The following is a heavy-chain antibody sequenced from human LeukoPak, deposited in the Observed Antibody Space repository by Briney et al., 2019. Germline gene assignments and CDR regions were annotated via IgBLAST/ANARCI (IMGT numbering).Heavy chain of an antibody. CDR3: AVDLMIQWFDY. CDR1: GFTFSSYS. Sequence: GGSLRLSCAASGFTFSSYSMNWVRQAPEKVLEWVSSIRSSSSYIYYADSVEGRFTISRDNAKNSMYLQMNSLRAEETAVYYCAVDLMIQWFDYWGEGTLVTVS. D-gene: IGHD5-12*01. V-gene: IGHV3-21*01. J-gene: IGHJ4*02. CDR2: IRSSSSYI.